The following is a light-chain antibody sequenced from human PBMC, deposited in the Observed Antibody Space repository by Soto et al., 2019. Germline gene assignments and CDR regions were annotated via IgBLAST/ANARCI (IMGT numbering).Light chain of an antibody. CDR3: QQRSNWPPA. J-gene: IGKJ1*01. CDR1: HGVSSY. V-gene: IGKV3-11*01. Sequence: EIGLTQSPATLSFSPGERSTLSFMAMHGVSSYLAWYQQKPGQAPRLLIYDSSNRATGIPARFSGSGSGTDFTLTISSLEPEDFAVYYCQQRSNWPPAFGQGTKVDI. CDR2: DSS.